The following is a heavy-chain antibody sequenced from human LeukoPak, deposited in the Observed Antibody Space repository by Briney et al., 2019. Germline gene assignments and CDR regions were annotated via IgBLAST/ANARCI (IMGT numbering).Heavy chain of an antibody. J-gene: IGHJ4*02. Sequence: GGSLRLSRAASGFTFSDYYMSWIRQAPGKGLEWVSYISSSGSTIYYADSVKGRFTISRDNAKNSLYLQMNSLRAEDTAVYYCARDNGALWSGYSHFDYWGQGTLVTVSS. CDR2: ISSSGSTI. CDR3: ARDNGALWSGYSHFDY. CDR1: GFTFSDYY. D-gene: IGHD3-3*01. V-gene: IGHV3-11*01.